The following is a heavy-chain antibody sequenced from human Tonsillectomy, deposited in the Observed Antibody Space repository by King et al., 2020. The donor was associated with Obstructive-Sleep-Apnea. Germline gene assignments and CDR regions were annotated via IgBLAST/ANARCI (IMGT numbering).Heavy chain of an antibody. CDR3: ARDRDCRSTSCFFGMDV. CDR1: GFTFSSYW. Sequence: VQLVESGGGLVQPGGSLRLSCAASGFTFSSYWMHWVRHAPGKGLVWVSRINSDGSTTTYADSVKGRFTISRDNAKNTLHLRMSSLRAEDTAVYFCARDRDCRSTSCFFGMDVWGQGTTVTVSS. CDR2: INSDGSTT. D-gene: IGHD2-2*01. J-gene: IGHJ6*02. V-gene: IGHV3-74*01.